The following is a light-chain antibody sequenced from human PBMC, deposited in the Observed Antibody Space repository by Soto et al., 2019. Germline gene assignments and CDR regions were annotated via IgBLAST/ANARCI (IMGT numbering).Light chain of an antibody. CDR1: SGSIASNY. V-gene: IGLV6-57*04. CDR3: QSYDSYTVV. Sequence: NFMLTQPHSVSESTGKTVTISCTRSSGSIASNYVQWYQQRPGSAPTTVIYEHNQRPSGVPDRFSGSTDGSSNSASLTISGLQTEDEADYYCQSYDSYTVVLGGGTKVTVL. J-gene: IGLJ2*01. CDR2: EHN.